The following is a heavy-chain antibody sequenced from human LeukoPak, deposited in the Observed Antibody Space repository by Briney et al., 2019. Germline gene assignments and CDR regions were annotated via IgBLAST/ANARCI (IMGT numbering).Heavy chain of an antibody. CDR2: INHSGST. Sequence: SETLSLTCTVSGGSISSYYWSWIRQPPGKGLEWIGEINHSGSTNYNPSLKSRVTISVDTSKNQFSLKLSSLTAADTAVYYCARGPKDIVLMVYATNSSFDYWGQGTLVTVSS. V-gene: IGHV4-34*01. J-gene: IGHJ4*02. CDR1: GGSISSYY. D-gene: IGHD2-8*01. CDR3: ARGPKDIVLMVYATNSSFDY.